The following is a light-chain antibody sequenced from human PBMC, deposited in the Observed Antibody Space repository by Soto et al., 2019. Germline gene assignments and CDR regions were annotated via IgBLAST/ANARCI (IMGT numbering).Light chain of an antibody. V-gene: IGKV3-20*01. CDR1: QSVTRNY. J-gene: IGKJ1*01. CDR2: GAS. CDR3: QHYVTSLTT. Sequence: EIVLTQPPGTLSLSPGERATLSCGASQSVTRNYLAWYQQKPGQAPRLLIFGASIRVTGIPDRFIGSGSGTDFTLTISRLEPEDFAVYYCQHYVTSLTTFGQGTKVEVK.